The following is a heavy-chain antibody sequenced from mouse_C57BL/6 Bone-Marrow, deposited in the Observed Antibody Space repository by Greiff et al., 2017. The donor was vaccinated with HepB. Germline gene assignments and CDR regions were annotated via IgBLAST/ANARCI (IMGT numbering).Heavy chain of an antibody. J-gene: IGHJ1*03. V-gene: IGHV1-62-2*01. CDR1: GYTFTEYT. CDR3: ARHEGIGYDGYYWYCDV. Sequence: QVQLQQSGAELVKPGASVKLSCKASGYTFTEYTIHWVKQRSGQGLEWIGWFYPGSGSIKYNEKFKDKATLTADKSSSTVYMELSRLTSEDSAVYFWARHEGIGYDGYYWYCDVWGTGTTVTVSS. CDR2: FYPGSGSI. D-gene: IGHD2-3*01.